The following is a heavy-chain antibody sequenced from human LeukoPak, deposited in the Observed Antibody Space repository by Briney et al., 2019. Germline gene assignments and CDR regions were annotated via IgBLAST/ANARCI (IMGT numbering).Heavy chain of an antibody. CDR1: GSTFSSYA. CDR3: ARDVYCSSTSCPDY. D-gene: IGHD2-2*01. Sequence: GGSLRVSCAASGSTFSSYAMHWVRQAPGKGLEWVAVISLDGSNKYYADSVKGRFTISRDNSKNTLYLQMNSLRAEDTAVYYCARDVYCSSTSCPDYWGQGTLVTVSS. V-gene: IGHV3-30*04. J-gene: IGHJ4*02. CDR2: ISLDGSNK.